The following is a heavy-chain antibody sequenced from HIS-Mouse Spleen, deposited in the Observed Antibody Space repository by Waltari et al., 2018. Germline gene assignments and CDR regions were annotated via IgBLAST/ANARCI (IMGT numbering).Heavy chain of an antibody. J-gene: IGHJ4*02. D-gene: IGHD4-17*01. CDR2: INHSGST. CDR1: GGSFRGYY. Sequence: QVQLQQWGAGLLKPSETLSLTCAVYGGSFRGYYWSWIRPPPGKGLEWIGEINHSGSTNYNPSLKRRVTISVDTSKNQFSLKLSSVTAADTAVYYCARGRSPATVTIGYYFDYWGQGTLVTVSS. CDR3: ARGRSPATVTIGYYFDY. V-gene: IGHV4-34*01.